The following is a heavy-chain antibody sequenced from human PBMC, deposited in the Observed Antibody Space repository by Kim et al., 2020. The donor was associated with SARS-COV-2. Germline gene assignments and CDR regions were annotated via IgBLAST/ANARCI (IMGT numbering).Heavy chain of an antibody. CDR2: IIPILGIA. V-gene: IGHV1-69*04. D-gene: IGHD3-22*01. J-gene: IGHJ4*02. CDR3: ARGRGDYYDSSGYHPFDY. CDR1: GGTFSSYA. Sequence: SVKVSCKTSGGTFSSYAISWVRQAPGQGLEWMGRIIPILGIANYAQKFQGRVTITADKSTSTAYMELSSLRSEDTAVYYCARGRGDYYDSSGYHPFDYWGQGTLVTVSS.